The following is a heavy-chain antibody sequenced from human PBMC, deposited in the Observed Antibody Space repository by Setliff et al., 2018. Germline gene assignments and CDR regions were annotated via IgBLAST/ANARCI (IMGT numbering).Heavy chain of an antibody. Sequence: KSSETLSLTCDVFGGSFGDYYWSWIRQPPGKGLEWIGEINQSGSTNYNPSLETRVSISVDTSKNQFSLKLSSVTAADTAVYYCVRHAAPPTRGYSYTTPFDYWGRGTLVTVSS. J-gene: IGHJ4*02. CDR3: VRHAAPPTRGYSYTTPFDY. V-gene: IGHV4-34*01. CDR2: INQSGST. D-gene: IGHD5-18*01. CDR1: GGSFGDYY.